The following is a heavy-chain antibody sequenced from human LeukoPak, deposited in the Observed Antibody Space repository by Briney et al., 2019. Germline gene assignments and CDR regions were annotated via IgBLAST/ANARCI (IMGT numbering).Heavy chain of an antibody. V-gene: IGHV3-11*04. J-gene: IGHJ4*02. Sequence: GGSLRLSCTASGFTFSDYYMSWIRQAPGKGLEWVSYISSSGSTIYYADSVKGRFTISRDNAKNSLYLQMNSLRAEDTAVYYCARDGYDSGGADAGFDYWGQGTLVTVSS. CDR3: ARDGYDSGGADAGFDY. CDR1: GFTFSDYY. CDR2: ISSSGSTI. D-gene: IGHD3-22*01.